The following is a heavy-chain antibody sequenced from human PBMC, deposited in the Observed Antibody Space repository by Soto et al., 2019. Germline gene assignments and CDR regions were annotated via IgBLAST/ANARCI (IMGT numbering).Heavy chain of an antibody. J-gene: IGHJ4*02. Sequence: EVQLAESGGGLVQPGGSLRLSCAASGFTFSSYWMHWVRQAPGKGLVWVSRIKSDGSITTYADSVKGRFTISRDNAKNTLYLQMNSLRAEDTAVYYWARDGLVTPAGVDFDYWGQGTLVTVSS. CDR2: IKSDGSIT. CDR3: ARDGLVTPAGVDFDY. CDR1: GFTFSSYW. V-gene: IGHV3-74*03. D-gene: IGHD4-4*01.